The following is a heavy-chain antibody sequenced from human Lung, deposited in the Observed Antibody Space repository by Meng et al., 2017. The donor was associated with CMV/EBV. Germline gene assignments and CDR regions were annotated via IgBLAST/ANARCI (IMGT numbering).Heavy chain of an antibody. CDR1: GDSVSSNRAA. J-gene: IGHJ4*02. V-gene: IGHV6-1*01. D-gene: IGHD4-23*01. CDR2: TYYRSKWYH. Sequence: VPLQPASPTLLTSSQTPSLPCAFGGDSVSSNRAAWHWIRPAPSRGLDWLERTYYRSKWYHEYAVSVKSRITISPDTPTNQFSLQLNSMTREDTAVYSCTRGINGGCGDWGQGTLVTVSS. CDR3: TRGINGGCGD.